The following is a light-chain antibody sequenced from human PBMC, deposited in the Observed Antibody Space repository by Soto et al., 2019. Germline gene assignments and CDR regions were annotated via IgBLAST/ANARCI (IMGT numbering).Light chain of an antibody. CDR3: VQALQTPLT. J-gene: IGKJ4*01. Sequence: DIVMTQSPLSLPVTPGEPASISCRSSQTLLHSRGYNYLSWFLQKPGQSPHLLIYLGSYRASGVPDRFSGSGSGTDFTLKISRVEAEDVGTYYCVQALQTPLTFGGGTKVDIK. CDR2: LGS. V-gene: IGKV2-28*01. CDR1: QTLLHSRGYNY.